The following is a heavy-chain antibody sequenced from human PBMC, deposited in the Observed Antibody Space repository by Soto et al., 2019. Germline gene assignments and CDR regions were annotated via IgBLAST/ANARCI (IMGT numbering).Heavy chain of an antibody. J-gene: IGHJ4*02. Sequence: QVQLVESGGGVVQPGTSLRLSCVASGFSFIDSALHWVRQAPGKGLEWVAVISFDGNNKFYAHSLRGRFTISRDNSKNTLYLKMNSLREEDTAVYYCARQDVVGATSRYWGQGTLVTVSS. CDR1: GFSFIDSA. V-gene: IGHV3-30-3*01. D-gene: IGHD1-26*01. CDR2: ISFDGNNK. CDR3: ARQDVVGATSRY.